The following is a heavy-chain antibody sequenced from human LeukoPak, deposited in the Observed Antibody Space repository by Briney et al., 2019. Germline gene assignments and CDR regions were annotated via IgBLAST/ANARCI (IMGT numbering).Heavy chain of an antibody. Sequence: PGGSLRLSCAASGFTFSSYWMSWDRQAPGKGLEWVANIKQDGSEKYYVDSVKGRFTISRDNAKNSLYLQMNSLRAEDTAVYYCARDLLWFGELLSGWFDPWGQGTLVTVSS. V-gene: IGHV3-7*03. CDR2: IKQDGSEK. J-gene: IGHJ5*02. D-gene: IGHD3-10*01. CDR3: ARDLLWFGELLSGWFDP. CDR1: GFTFSSYW.